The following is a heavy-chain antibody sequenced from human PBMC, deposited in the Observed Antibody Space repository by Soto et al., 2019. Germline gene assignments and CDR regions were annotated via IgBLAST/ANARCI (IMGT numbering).Heavy chain of an antibody. V-gene: IGHV1-69*06. CDR1: GGTFSSYA. Sequence: ASVKVSCKASGGTFSSYAINWVRQAPGQGLEWMGGIIPIFGTANYAQKFQGRVTITADKSASTAYMELSSLRSEDTAVYYCARVAAAGTTAFDIWGQGTMVTVSS. CDR2: IIPIFGTA. J-gene: IGHJ3*02. D-gene: IGHD6-13*01. CDR3: ARVAAAGTTAFDI.